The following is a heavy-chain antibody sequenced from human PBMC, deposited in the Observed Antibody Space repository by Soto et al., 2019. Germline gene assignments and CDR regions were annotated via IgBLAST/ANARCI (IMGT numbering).Heavy chain of an antibody. D-gene: IGHD1-1*01. V-gene: IGHV3-30-3*01. J-gene: IGHJ4*02. CDR3: AIVSEMESFDY. Sequence: QVQLVESGGGVVQPGRSLRLSCAASGFTFSSYAMHWVRQAPGKGLEWVAVISYDGSNKYYADSVKGRFTISRDNSKNTLYLQMNSLRAEDTAVYYCAIVSEMESFDYWGQGTLVTVSS. CDR2: ISYDGSNK. CDR1: GFTFSSYA.